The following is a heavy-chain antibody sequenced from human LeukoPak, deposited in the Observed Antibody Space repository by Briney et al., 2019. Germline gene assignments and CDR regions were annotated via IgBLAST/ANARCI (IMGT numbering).Heavy chain of an antibody. CDR2: ISSSSSTI. Sequence: TGGSLRLSCAASGFTFSSYSMNWVRQAPGKGLEWVSYISSSSSTIYYADSVKGRFTNSRDNAKNSLYLQMNSLRAEDTAVYYCARDSQAVYYYDSSGDAFDIWGQGTMVTVSS. D-gene: IGHD3-22*01. CDR1: GFTFSSYS. J-gene: IGHJ3*02. CDR3: ARDSQAVYYYDSSGDAFDI. V-gene: IGHV3-48*01.